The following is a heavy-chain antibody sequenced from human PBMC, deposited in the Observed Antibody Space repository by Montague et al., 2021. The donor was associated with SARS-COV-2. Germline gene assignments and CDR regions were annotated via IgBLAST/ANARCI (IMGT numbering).Heavy chain of an antibody. CDR2: IYYSGST. D-gene: IGHD3-22*01. Sequence: SETLSLTCTVSGGSISSSSYYWGWIRQPPGKGLEWIGSIYYSGSTHYNPSLKSRVTISVDTSKNQFSLKLSSVTAADTAVYYCAREAYYYDSSGYYGGGYYYYYGMDVWGQGTTVTVSS. J-gene: IGHJ6*02. V-gene: IGHV4-39*02. CDR3: AREAYYYDSSGYYGGGYYYYYGMDV. CDR1: GGSISSSSYY.